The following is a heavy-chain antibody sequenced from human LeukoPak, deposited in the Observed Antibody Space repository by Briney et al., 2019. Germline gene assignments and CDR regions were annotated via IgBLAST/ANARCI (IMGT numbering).Heavy chain of an antibody. CDR3: ATVGSRDYYDSSGYYH. J-gene: IGHJ5*02. Sequence: ASVKVSCKASGYTFTSYYMHWVRQAPGKGLEWMGGFDPEDGETIYAQKFQGRVTMTEDTSTDTAYMELSSLRSEDTAVYYCATVGSRDYYDSSGYYHWGQGTLVTVSS. D-gene: IGHD3-22*01. CDR1: GYTFTSYY. V-gene: IGHV1-24*01. CDR2: FDPEDGET.